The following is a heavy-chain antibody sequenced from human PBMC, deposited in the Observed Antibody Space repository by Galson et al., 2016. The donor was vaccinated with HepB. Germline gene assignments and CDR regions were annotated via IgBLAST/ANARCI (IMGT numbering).Heavy chain of an antibody. V-gene: IGHV3-74*01. J-gene: IGHJ6*02. CDR3: ARGWGSGWYFGAPLGEYTHYGMDV. CDR1: GFSFSGYS. Sequence: SLRLSCAASGFSFSGYSMHWVRQAPGKGLVWVSHIKDDGRSRNYADSVKGRFTISRDNARNTLYLQMNTLRVEDSAVYFCARGWGSGWYFGAPLGEYTHYGMDVWGQGTTVTVSS. CDR2: IKDDGRSR. D-gene: IGHD6-19*01.